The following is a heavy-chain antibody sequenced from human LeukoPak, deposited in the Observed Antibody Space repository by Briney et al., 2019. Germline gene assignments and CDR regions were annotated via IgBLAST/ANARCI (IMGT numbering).Heavy chain of an antibody. CDR2: IYYSGST. CDR3: ARLSGYDFWSGYPYSHAFDI. D-gene: IGHD3-3*01. Sequence: PSETLSLTCTVSGGSISSSSYYWGWIRQPPGKGLEWIGSIYYSGSTYYNPSLKSRVTISVDTSKNQFSLKLSSVTAADTAVYYCARLSGYDFWSGYPYSHAFDIWGQGTMVTVSS. V-gene: IGHV4-39*01. J-gene: IGHJ3*02. CDR1: GGSISSSSYY.